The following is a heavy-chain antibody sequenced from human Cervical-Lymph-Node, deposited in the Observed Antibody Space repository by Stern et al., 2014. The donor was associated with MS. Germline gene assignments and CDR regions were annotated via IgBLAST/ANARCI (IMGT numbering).Heavy chain of an antibody. V-gene: IGHV1-69*01. J-gene: IGHJ4*02. CDR1: GGTFSSYA. CDR2: IIPIFGTA. CDR3: ARDGIVGAIGYYFDY. Sequence: VQLEESWAEVKKPGSSVKVSCKASGGTFSSYAISWVRQAPGQGLEWMGGIIPIFGTANYAQKFQGRVTITADESTSTAYMELSSLRSEDTAVYYCARDGIVGAIGYYFDYWGQGTLVTVSS. D-gene: IGHD1-26*01.